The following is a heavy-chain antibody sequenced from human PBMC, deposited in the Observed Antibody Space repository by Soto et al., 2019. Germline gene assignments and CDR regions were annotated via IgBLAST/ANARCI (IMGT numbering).Heavy chain of an antibody. CDR3: AAASKNSYYYYGMDV. CDR2: IVVGSGNT. J-gene: IGHJ6*02. CDR1: GFTFTSSA. Sequence: SVKVSCKASGFTFTSSAVQWVLQARGQRLEWIGWIVVGSGNTNYAQKFQERVTITRDMSTSTAYMELSSLRSEDTAVYYCAAASKNSYYYYGMDVWGQGTTVTVSS. V-gene: IGHV1-58*01.